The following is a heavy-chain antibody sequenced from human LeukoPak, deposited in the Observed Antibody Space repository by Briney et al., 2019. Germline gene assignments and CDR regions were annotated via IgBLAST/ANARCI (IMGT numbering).Heavy chain of an antibody. Sequence: GASVKVSCKASGYTFTSYDINWVRQATGQGLEWMGWMNPNSGNTGYAQKFQGRVTITRNTSISTAYMELSSLRSEDTAVYYCARLAPSKYTGTTLDWFDPWGQGTLVTVSS. D-gene: IGHD1-1*01. V-gene: IGHV1-8*03. CDR1: GYTFTSYD. J-gene: IGHJ5*02. CDR2: MNPNSGNT. CDR3: ARLAPSKYTGTTLDWFDP.